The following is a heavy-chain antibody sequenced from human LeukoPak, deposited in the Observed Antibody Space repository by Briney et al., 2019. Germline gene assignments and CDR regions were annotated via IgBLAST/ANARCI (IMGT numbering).Heavy chain of an antibody. D-gene: IGHD2/OR15-2a*01. CDR3: AKMRGILCKKRTFDF. Sequence: PSETLSLPCTISGGPIDSYHWSWLRQPPGKGLEWIGYIYQDGSADANPSLNSRVTMSVDTPRKQFSLKLTSVTGAGTADYYLAKMRGILCKKRTFDFWGQGVLVTVSS. V-gene: IGHV4-59*01. CDR1: GGPIDSYH. CDR2: IYQDGSA. J-gene: IGHJ4*02.